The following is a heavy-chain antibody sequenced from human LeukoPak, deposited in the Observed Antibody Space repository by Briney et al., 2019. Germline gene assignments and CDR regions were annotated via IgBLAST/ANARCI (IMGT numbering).Heavy chain of an antibody. D-gene: IGHD2-2*01. J-gene: IGHJ6*03. CDR3: ARNAYQPYMDV. CDR2: IYSSGST. CDR1: GGSISSNSYY. Sequence: SSETLSLTCTVSGGSISSNSYYWSWIRQPAGKGLEWIGRIYSSGSTNYNPSLKSRVTISVDTSKNQFSLKVRSVTAADTAVYYCARNAYQPYMDVWGKGTTVTVSS. V-gene: IGHV4-61*02.